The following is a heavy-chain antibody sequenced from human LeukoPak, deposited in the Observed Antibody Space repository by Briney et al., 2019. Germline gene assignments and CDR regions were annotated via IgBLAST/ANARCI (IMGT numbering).Heavy chain of an antibody. CDR2: IYHSGST. CDR3: ARERWTRAAADYHYYGLDV. Sequence: SETLSLTCAVSGGSISSGGYSWSWIRQPPGKGLEWIGYIYHSGSTYYNPSLKSRVTISVDRSKNQFSLKLSSVTAADTAVYYCARERWTRAAADYHYYGLDVWGQGTTVTVSS. J-gene: IGHJ6*02. V-gene: IGHV4-30-2*01. D-gene: IGHD6-13*01. CDR1: GGSISSGGYS.